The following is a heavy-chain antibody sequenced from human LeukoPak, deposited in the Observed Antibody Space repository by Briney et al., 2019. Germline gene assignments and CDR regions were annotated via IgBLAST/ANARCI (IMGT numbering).Heavy chain of an antibody. CDR3: ARHTTGYNSPRDSFNI. Sequence: GGSLRLSCAASGFTFDDYAMHWVRQAPGKGLEWVSGISWNSGSIVYADSVKGRFTISRDNAENSLYLQMNSLRAEDTALYYCARHTTGYNSPRDSFNIWGQGTMVTVSS. J-gene: IGHJ3*02. CDR1: GFTFDDYA. D-gene: IGHD1-1*01. CDR2: ISWNSGSI. V-gene: IGHV3-9*01.